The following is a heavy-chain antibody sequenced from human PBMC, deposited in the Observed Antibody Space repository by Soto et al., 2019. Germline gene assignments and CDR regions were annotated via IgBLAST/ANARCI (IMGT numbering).Heavy chain of an antibody. V-gene: IGHV4-34*01. J-gene: IGHJ4*02. CDR3: ARNPTTVTTFIDY. CDR2: INHSGST. Sequence: SETLSLTCAVYGGSFSGYYWSWIRHPPGKGLEWIGEINHSGSTNYNPSLKSRVTISVDTSKNQFSLKLSSVTAADTAVYYCARNPTTVTTFIDYWGQGTLVTVSS. D-gene: IGHD4-17*01. CDR1: GGSFSGYY.